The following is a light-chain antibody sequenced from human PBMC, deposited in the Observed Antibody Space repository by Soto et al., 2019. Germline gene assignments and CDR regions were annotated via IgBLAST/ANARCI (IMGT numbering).Light chain of an antibody. Sequence: DIQMTPSPSTLSATVGDRGNSTCRASQSITNRLAWYQQKPGKAPKVLIYDASNLEYGVPSRFSGSGFGTEFILTISSLQPDDFATYWCQHYGGMWTFGQGTKVDIK. J-gene: IGKJ1*01. CDR1: QSITNR. CDR3: QHYGGMWT. CDR2: DAS. V-gene: IGKV1-5*01.